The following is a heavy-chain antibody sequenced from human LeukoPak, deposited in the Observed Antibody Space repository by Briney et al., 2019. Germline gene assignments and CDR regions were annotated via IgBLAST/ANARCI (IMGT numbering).Heavy chain of an antibody. V-gene: IGHV4-30-4*01. J-gene: IGHJ6*02. CDR2: IYYSGST. Sequence: SETLSLTCTVSGGPISSGDYYWSWIRQPPGKGLEWIGYIYYSGSTYYNPSLKSRVTISVDTSKNQFSLKLSSVTAADTAVYYCARALVGGIRLLHYYYGMDVWGQGTTVTVSS. CDR1: GGPISSGDYY. CDR3: ARALVGGIRLLHYYYGMDV. D-gene: IGHD2-15*01.